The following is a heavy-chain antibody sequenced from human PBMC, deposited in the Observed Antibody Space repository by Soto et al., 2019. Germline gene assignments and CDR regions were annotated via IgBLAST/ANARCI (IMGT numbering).Heavy chain of an antibody. D-gene: IGHD5-12*01. CDR3: ARENIVAPGGWFDP. V-gene: IGHV1-69*01. CDR1: GGTFSSYA. Sequence: QVQLVQSGAEVKKPGSSVKVSCKASGGTFSSYAISWVRQAPGQGLEWMGGIIPIFGTANYAQKFQGRVTIIAAEATSTAYMGLSSLRSEDTAVYYCARENIVAPGGWFDPSGQGTLATVSS. CDR2: IIPIFGTA. J-gene: IGHJ5*02.